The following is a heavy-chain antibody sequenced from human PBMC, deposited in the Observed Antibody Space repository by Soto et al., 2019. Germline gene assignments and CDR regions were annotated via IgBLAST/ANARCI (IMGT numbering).Heavy chain of an antibody. CDR3: ARGTPSEGFLEWSYYYYYYMDV. Sequence: SVKVSCKASGGTFSSYAISWVRQAPGQGLEWMGGIIPILGTANYAQKFQGRVTITADKSTSTAYMELSSLRSEDTAVYYCARGTPSEGFLEWSYYYYYYMDVWGKGTTVTVSS. CDR1: GGTFSSYA. V-gene: IGHV1-69*10. J-gene: IGHJ6*03. D-gene: IGHD3-3*01. CDR2: IIPILGTA.